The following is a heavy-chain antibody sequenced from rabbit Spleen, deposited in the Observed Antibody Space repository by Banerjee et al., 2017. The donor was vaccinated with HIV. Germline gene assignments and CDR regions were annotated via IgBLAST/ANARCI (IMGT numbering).Heavy chain of an antibody. CDR2: IDTGSSGFT. Sequence: QSLEESGGGLVKPGGTLTLTCTASGIDFSGYYYMCWVRQAPGKGLEWIACIDTGSSGFTYFASWAKGRFTISKTSSTTVTLQMTSLTAADTATYFCARDAGSSFSSYGMDLWGPGTLVTV. CDR1: GIDFSGYYY. V-gene: IGHV1S40*01. CDR3: ARDAGSSFSSYGMDL. D-gene: IGHD8-1*01. J-gene: IGHJ6*01.